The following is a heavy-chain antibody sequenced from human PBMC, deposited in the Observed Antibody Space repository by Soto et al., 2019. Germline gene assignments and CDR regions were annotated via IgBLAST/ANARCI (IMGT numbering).Heavy chain of an antibody. V-gene: IGHV3-33*01. CDR2: IWYDGSNK. CDR1: GFTFSSYG. J-gene: IGHJ6*02. Sequence: PGGSLRLSCAASGFTFSSYGMHWVRQAPGKGLEWVAVIWYDGSNKYYADSVKGRFTISRDNSKNTLYLQMSSLRAEDTAVYYCAREASKSRYYYYYGMDVWGQGTTVTVSS. CDR3: AREASKSRYYYYYGMDV.